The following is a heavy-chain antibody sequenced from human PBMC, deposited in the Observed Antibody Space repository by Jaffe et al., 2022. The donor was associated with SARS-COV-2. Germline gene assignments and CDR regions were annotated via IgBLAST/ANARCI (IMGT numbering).Heavy chain of an antibody. CDR3: ARDSDYVWGSYREDGLDI. CDR2: IQSSGST. CDR1: GGSISSGSFY. V-gene: IGHV4-61*02. D-gene: IGHD3-16*02. J-gene: IGHJ3*02. Sequence: QVQLQESGPGLVKPSQTLSLTCTVSGGSISSGSFYWSWIRQPAGKGLEWIGRIQSSGSTKYNPSLKSRVSISVDMSKNEFALKLSSVTAADTAVYYCARDSDYVWGSYREDGLDIWGQGTMVTVSS.